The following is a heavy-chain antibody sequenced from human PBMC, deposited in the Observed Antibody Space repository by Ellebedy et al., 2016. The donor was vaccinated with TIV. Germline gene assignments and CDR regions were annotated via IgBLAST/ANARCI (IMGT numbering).Heavy chain of an antibody. D-gene: IGHD3-10*01. V-gene: IGHV4-59*08. J-gene: IGHJ4*02. CDR3: ARLTRFGEFPFDY. CDR1: GGSISGYY. CDR2: VYYTGNI. Sequence: MPGGSLRLSCSVSGGSISGYYWSWIRQPPGKGLEWLGYVYYTGNINYNPSLKSRVTMSLDTSKNQFSLKLNSVTVADTAVYYCARLTRFGEFPFDYWGQGTQVTVSS.